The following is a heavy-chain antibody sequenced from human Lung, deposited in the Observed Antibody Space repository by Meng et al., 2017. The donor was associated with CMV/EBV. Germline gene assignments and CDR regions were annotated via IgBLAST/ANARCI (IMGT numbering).Heavy chain of an antibody. CDR1: GFTFSSYS. CDR3: ARDLGNSYGYDYYYYYGMDV. Sequence: GESLKISCAASGFTFSSYSMNWVRQAPGKGLEWVSSISSSSYIYYADSVKGRFTISRDNAKNSLYLQMNSLRAEDTAVYYCARDLGNSYGYDYYYYYGMDVWGQGXTVTVSS. CDR2: ISSSSYI. J-gene: IGHJ6*02. D-gene: IGHD5-18*01. V-gene: IGHV3-21*01.